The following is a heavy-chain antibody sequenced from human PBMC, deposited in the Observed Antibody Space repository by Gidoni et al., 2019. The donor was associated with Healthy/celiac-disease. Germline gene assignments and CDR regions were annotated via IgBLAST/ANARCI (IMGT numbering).Heavy chain of an antibody. CDR2: IKSKTDGGTT. CDR3: TTDHEAVTTAFDI. V-gene: IGHV3-15*07. Sequence: EVQLVESGGGLVKPGGSLRLSCDASGFTFRTAWMNWVRQAPGKGLEWVGRIKSKTDGGTTDYAAPVKGRFTISRDDSKNTLYLQMNSLKTEDTAVYYCTTDHEAVTTAFDIWGQGTMVTVS. J-gene: IGHJ3*02. CDR1: GFTFRTAW. D-gene: IGHD4-17*01.